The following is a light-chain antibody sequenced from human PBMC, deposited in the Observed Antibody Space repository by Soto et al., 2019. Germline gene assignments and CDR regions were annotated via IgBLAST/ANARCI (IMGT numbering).Light chain of an antibody. CDR2: EVS. Sequence: QSALTQPASVSGSPGQSITISCTGTSSDVGGYNYVSWYQQHPGKAPKLMIYEVSNRPSGVSNRFSGSKSGNTASLTISGLPAEDAADYSCSSYTCSSTRVFVGGTQLTVL. CDR3: SSYTCSSTRV. V-gene: IGLV2-14*01. CDR1: SSDVGGYNY. J-gene: IGLJ7*01.